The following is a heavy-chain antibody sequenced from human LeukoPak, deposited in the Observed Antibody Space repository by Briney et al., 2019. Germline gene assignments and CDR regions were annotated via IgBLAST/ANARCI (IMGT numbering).Heavy chain of an antibody. D-gene: IGHD3-22*01. J-gene: IGHJ4*02. V-gene: IGHV3-23*01. CDR3: ARDSYDSSGYRRRKYFDY. CDR1: GFTFSASA. Sequence: GGSLRLSCAASGFTFSASAMNWVRQAPAKGLEWVSSVNGGGSSTYYADSVKGRFTISRDNSRNTLYLQMNSLRAEDTAVYYCARDSYDSSGYRRRKYFDYWGQGTLVTVSS. CDR2: VNGGGSST.